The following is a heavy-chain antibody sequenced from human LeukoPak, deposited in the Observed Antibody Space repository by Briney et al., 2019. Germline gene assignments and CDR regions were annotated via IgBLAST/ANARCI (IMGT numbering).Heavy chain of an antibody. D-gene: IGHD3-10*01. V-gene: IGHV3-74*01. J-gene: IGHJ4*02. CDR2: INTDGSST. CDR3: ARTVPGYFFDS. Sequence: GGSLRLSRAASGFTFSSYWMHWVRQAPGMGLVWVPRINTDGSSTTYADSVKGRFTISRDSAKNTLYLQMNSLRAEDTAVYYCARTVPGYFFDSWGQGTLVTVSS. CDR1: GFTFSSYW.